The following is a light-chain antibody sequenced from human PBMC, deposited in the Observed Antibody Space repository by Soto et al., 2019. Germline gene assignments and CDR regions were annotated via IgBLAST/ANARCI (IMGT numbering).Light chain of an antibody. J-gene: IGKJ4*01. CDR3: QESSSVPFA. V-gene: IGKV1-39*01. CDR2: AAS. CDR1: QSIATY. Sequence: DIQMTQSPSSLSASVGDRVTITCRASQSIATYLNWYQQKLGKAPKLLIYAASTLQSGVPSRFSGSGSGTGFNLTITNLQPEDSATYYCQESSSVPFAFGGGTKLEIE.